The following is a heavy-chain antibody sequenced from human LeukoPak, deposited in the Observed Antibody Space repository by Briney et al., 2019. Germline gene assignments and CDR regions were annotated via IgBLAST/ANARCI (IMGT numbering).Heavy chain of an antibody. Sequence: GGSLRLSCAASEFTFSTYALSWVRQAPGKGLEWVSTIGSGGSTYYADSVKGRFTISRDNSKNTLFLQMNSLTAEDTAVYYCAKWMGTSRAFDPWGKGTLVTVSS. J-gene: IGHJ5*02. D-gene: IGHD7-27*01. V-gene: IGHV3-23*01. CDR1: EFTFSTYA. CDR2: IGSGGST. CDR3: AKWMGTSRAFDP.